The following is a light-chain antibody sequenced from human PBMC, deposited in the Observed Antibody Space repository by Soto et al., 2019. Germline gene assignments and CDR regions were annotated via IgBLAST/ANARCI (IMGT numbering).Light chain of an antibody. V-gene: IGLV1-40*01. CDR1: SSNIGGDYD. Sequence: QLVLTQPPSVSGAPGQWVTISCTGSSSNIGGDYDVHWYQQLPGKAPKLVIYANKNRPSGVPDRFSGSKSGTSASLAITGLQAEDEADYFCQSYDSSLSGWVFGGGTKVTVL. CDR2: ANK. J-gene: IGLJ3*02. CDR3: QSYDSSLSGWV.